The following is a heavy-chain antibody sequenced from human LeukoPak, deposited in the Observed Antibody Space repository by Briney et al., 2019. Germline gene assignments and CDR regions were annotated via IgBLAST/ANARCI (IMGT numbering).Heavy chain of an antibody. CDR2: TYYRPKWSH. Sequence: LSLTCPISADSVTCNSAAWTWIRLSPSKGLDWLGRTYYRPKWSHDYAVSVNSPITSNADTSKSQFSLQLNSVTPYDTAVYYCARSRNSYFLLWGGGNLVTASS. J-gene: IGHJ2*01. CDR1: ADSVTCNSAA. D-gene: IGHD2/OR15-2a*01. V-gene: IGHV6-1*01. CDR3: ARSRNSYFLL.